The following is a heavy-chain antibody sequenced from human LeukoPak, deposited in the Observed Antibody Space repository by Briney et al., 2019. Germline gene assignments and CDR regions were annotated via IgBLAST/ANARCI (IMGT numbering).Heavy chain of an antibody. CDR3: AKDLTSVTPSEGY. J-gene: IGHJ4*02. CDR1: GFTFDDYG. Sequence: PGGSLRLSCAASGFTFDDYGMSWVRQAPGKGLEWVSSISARGGSTYYADSVKGRFTISRDNSKNTLHLLMNSLRAEDTAVYYCAKDLTSVTPSEGYWGQGTLVTVSS. D-gene: IGHD4-17*01. CDR2: ISARGGST. V-gene: IGHV3-23*01.